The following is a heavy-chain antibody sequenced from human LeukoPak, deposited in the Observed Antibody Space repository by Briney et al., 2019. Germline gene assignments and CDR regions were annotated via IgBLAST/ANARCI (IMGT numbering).Heavy chain of an antibody. J-gene: IGHJ4*02. CDR2: ISYDGSNE. CDR3: AKEFYSGSGSSHFDY. CDR1: GFTFSFYA. V-gene: IGHV3-30*18. D-gene: IGHD3-10*01. Sequence: GRSLRLSCAASGFTFSFYAIHWVRQAPGKGLEWVAVISYDGSNEYYADSVKGRFTISRDNSKNTLYLQMNSLRAEDTAVYYCAKEFYSGSGSSHFDYWGQGTLVTVSS.